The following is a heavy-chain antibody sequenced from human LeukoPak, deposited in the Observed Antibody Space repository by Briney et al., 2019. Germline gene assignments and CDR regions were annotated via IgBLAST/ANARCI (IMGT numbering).Heavy chain of an antibody. CDR3: AQRFHYGSGSYFPFDP. Sequence: PGGSLRLSCAASGFTFSSYAMSWVRQAPGKGLEWVLAISGSGGSTYYADSVKGRFTISRDNSKNTLYLQMNSLRAEDTAVYYCAQRFHYGSGSYFPFDPWGQGTLVTVSS. V-gene: IGHV3-23*01. D-gene: IGHD3-10*01. J-gene: IGHJ5*02. CDR2: ISGSGGST. CDR1: GFTFSSYA.